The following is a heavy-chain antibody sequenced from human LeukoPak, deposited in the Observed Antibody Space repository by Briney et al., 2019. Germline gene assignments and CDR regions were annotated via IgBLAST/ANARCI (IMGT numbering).Heavy chain of an antibody. CDR3: AKGQETESRLDS. D-gene: IGHD1-1*01. J-gene: IGHJ4*02. V-gene: IGHV3-30*18. Sequence: GGSLRLSCAASGFTFSSYGMHWVRQAPGKGLEWVAVISYDGSNKYYADSVKGRFTISSDKSKNILFLQMNSLRAEDTALYYCAKGQETESRLDSWGQGTLVTVSS. CDR2: ISYDGSNK. CDR1: GFTFSSYG.